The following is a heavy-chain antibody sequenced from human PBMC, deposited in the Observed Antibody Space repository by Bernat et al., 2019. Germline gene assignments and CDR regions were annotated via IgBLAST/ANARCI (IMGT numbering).Heavy chain of an antibody. CDR1: GYTFTSYG. CDR3: ARDFWSGHSIHDAFHI. Sequence: QVQLVQSGAEVKKPGASVKVSCKASGYTFTSYGISWVRQAPGQGLEWMGWINTNTGNPTYAQGFTGRFVFSLDTSVSTAYLQISSLKAEDTAVYYCARDFWSGHSIHDAFHIWGQGTMVTVSS. D-gene: IGHD3-3*01. CDR2: INTNTGNP. V-gene: IGHV7-4-1*02. J-gene: IGHJ3*02.